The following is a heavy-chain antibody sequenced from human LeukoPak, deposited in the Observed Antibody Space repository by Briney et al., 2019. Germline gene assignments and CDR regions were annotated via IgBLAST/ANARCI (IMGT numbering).Heavy chain of an antibody. CDR1: GASISSGSFY. Sequence: PSETLSLTCTVSGASISSGSFYWNWIRQPAGRGLVWVGRSYSSGSYNYNPSLKSRVTISVDTSKNQFSLKLTSVTATDTAVYYCARAYSPTDYFDYWGQGTLVTVSS. D-gene: IGHD6-13*01. J-gene: IGHJ4*02. CDR2: SYSSGSY. V-gene: IGHV4-61*02. CDR3: ARAYSPTDYFDY.